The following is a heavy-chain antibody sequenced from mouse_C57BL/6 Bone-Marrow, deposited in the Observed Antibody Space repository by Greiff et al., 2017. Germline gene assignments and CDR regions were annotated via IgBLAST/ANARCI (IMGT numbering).Heavy chain of an antibody. D-gene: IGHD1-1*01. V-gene: IGHV2-2*01. J-gene: IGHJ3*01. CDR2: IWSGGST. CDR1: GFSLTSYG. Sequence: VKLVESGPGLVQPSQSLSITCTVSGFSLTSYGVHWVRQSPGKGLEWLGVIWSGGSTDYNAAFISRLSISKDNSKSQVFFKMNSLQADDTAIYYCARKGERGSSYFSWFAYWGQGTLVTVSA. CDR3: ARKGERGSSYFSWFAY.